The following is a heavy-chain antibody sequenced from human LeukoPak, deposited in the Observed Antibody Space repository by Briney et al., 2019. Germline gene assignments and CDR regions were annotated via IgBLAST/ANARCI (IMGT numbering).Heavy chain of an antibody. CDR1: GFTFSDYN. D-gene: IGHD3-22*01. J-gene: IGHJ4*02. V-gene: IGHV3-11*04. Sequence: GGSLRLSCAASGFTFSDYNMRWIRQAPGKGLEWVSSISRSGSTKYYADSVKGRFTISRDNSKNTLYLQMNSLRAEDTAVYYCARALYDSSGYLDYWGQGTLVTVSS. CDR2: ISRSGSTK. CDR3: ARALYDSSGYLDY.